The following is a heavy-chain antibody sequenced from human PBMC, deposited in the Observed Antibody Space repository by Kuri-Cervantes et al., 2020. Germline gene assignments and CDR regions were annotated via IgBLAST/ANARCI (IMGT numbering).Heavy chain of an antibody. V-gene: IGHV4-38-2*01. CDR1: GYSISSGYF. CDR3: ARSTHFWSGYSPLYMDV. CDR2: IYHSGST. J-gene: IGHJ6*03. D-gene: IGHD3-3*01. Sequence: GSLRLSCAVFGYSISSGYFWGWIRQPPGKGLEWIGIIYHSGSTYYNPSLKSRVTISVDTSKNQFSLKLSSVTAADTAVYYCARSTHFWSGYSPLYMDVWGKGTTVTVSS.